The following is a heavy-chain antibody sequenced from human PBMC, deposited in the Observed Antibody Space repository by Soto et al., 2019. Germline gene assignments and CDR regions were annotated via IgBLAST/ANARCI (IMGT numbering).Heavy chain of an antibody. V-gene: IGHV3-21*01. D-gene: IGHD3-10*01. CDR1: GFTFSSYS. Sequence: GGSLRLSCAASGFTFSSYSMNWVRQAPGKGLEWVSSISSSSSYIYYADSVKGRFTISRDNAKNSLYLQMNSPRAEDTAVYYCARDGRITMVRGVIINYFDYWGQGTLVTVSS. CDR2: ISSSSSYI. J-gene: IGHJ4*02. CDR3: ARDGRITMVRGVIINYFDY.